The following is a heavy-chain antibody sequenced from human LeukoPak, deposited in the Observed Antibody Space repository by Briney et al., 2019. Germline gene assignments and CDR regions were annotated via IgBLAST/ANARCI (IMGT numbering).Heavy chain of an antibody. CDR2: ISSSGSTI. D-gene: IGHD3-10*01. CDR3: AKDRSYGSGSYAFDY. J-gene: IGHJ4*02. CDR1: GFTFSSYA. V-gene: IGHV3-48*04. Sequence: GGSLRLSCAASGFTFSSYAMSWVRQAPGKGLEWVSYISSSGSTIYYADSVKGRFTISRDNAKNSLYLQMNSLRAEDTALYYCAKDRSYGSGSYAFDYWGQGTLVTVSS.